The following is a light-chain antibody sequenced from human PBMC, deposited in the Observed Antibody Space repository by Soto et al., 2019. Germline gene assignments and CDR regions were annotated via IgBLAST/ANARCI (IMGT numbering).Light chain of an antibody. CDR2: LEGSGSY. Sequence: QSVLTQSSSASASRGSSVKLTCTLSSGHSSYIIAWHQQQPGKAPRSLMKLEGSGSYNKGSGVPDRFSGSSSGADRYLTISNLQFEDEADYYCCSYAGSYSWVFGGGTQLTVL. CDR1: SGHSSYI. J-gene: IGLJ3*02. V-gene: IGLV4-60*02. CDR3: CSYAGSYSWV.